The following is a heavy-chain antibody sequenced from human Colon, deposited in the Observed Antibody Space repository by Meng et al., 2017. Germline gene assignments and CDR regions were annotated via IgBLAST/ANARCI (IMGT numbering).Heavy chain of an antibody. J-gene: IGHJ4*02. CDR3: AKVDTGGVTPTGAFDY. Sequence: GGSLRLSCAASGFTFSSYAMSWVRQAPGKGLEWVSAISGSGGSTYYADSVKGRFTISRDNSKNTLYLQMNSLRAEDTAVYYCAKVDTGGVTPTGAFDYWGQGTLVTVSS. CDR2: ISGSGGST. CDR1: GFTFSSYA. V-gene: IGHV3-23*01. D-gene: IGHD4-23*01.